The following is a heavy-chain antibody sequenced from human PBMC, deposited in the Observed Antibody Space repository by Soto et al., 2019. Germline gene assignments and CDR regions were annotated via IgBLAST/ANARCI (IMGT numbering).Heavy chain of an antibody. D-gene: IGHD3-22*01. V-gene: IGHV4-59*01. CDR2: MYYSGST. J-gene: IGHJ4*02. Sequence: SETLSLACAVYGGSFRRYYWSWIRQPPGKGLEWIGYMYYSGSTNYNPSLKSRVTISVDTSKNQFSLKLSSVPAADTAVYYCGGKNYDSSGYFDYWGQGTLVTVSS. CDR1: GGSFRRYY. CDR3: GGKNYDSSGYFDY.